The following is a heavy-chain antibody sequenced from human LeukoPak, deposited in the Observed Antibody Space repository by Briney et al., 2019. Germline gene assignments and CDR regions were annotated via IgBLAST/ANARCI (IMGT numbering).Heavy chain of an antibody. CDR3: ARVCYYDSSGYLPKRFDY. CDR2: INHSGST. D-gene: IGHD3-22*01. Sequence: PSETLSLTCAVYGGSFSGYYWSWIRQPPGKGLEWIGEINHSGSTNYNPSLKSRVTISVDTSKNQFSLKLSSATAADTAVYYCARVCYYDSSGYLPKRFDYWGQGTLVTVSS. V-gene: IGHV4-34*01. J-gene: IGHJ4*02. CDR1: GGSFSGYY.